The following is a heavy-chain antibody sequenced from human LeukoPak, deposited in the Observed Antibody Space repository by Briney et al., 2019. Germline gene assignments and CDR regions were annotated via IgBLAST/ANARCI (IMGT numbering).Heavy chain of an antibody. CDR3: ARVYQSAEYYFDY. J-gene: IGHJ4*02. CDR1: GGSIDSYY. D-gene: IGHD2-2*01. CDR2: IYYTGST. V-gene: IGHV4-59*01. Sequence: SETLSLTCTVSGGSIDSYYWSWIRQPPGKGLEWIGYIYYTGSTEYHPSLKSRVTISLDTSKNQFSLKLTSVTAADTAVYYCARVYQSAEYYFDYWGQGNLISVSS.